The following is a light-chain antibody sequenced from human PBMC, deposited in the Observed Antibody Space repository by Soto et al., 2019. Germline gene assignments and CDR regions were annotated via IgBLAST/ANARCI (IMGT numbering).Light chain of an antibody. J-gene: IGKJ1*01. Sequence: EIVMTQSPATLSVSPGERATLSCRASQSVSSNLAWYQQKHGQAPRLLIYGASTRATGIPARFSGSGSGTEFTLTMSSLQSEDFAIYYCQQYNNWWTFGQGTKVELK. CDR2: GAS. CDR1: QSVSSN. V-gene: IGKV3-15*01. CDR3: QQYNNWWT.